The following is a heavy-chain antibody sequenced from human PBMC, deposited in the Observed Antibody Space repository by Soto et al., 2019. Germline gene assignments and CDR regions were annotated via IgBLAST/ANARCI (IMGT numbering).Heavy chain of an antibody. Sequence: GGSLRLSCAASGFTFSSYAMSWVRQAPGKGLEWVSVISGSGGSTYYADSVKGRFTISRDNSKNTLYLQMNSLRAEDTAVYYCARDRGVSPPNYYYYGMDVWGQGTTVTVSS. CDR1: GFTFSSYA. V-gene: IGHV3-23*01. D-gene: IGHD3-10*01. CDR2: ISGSGGST. CDR3: ARDRGVSPPNYYYYGMDV. J-gene: IGHJ6*02.